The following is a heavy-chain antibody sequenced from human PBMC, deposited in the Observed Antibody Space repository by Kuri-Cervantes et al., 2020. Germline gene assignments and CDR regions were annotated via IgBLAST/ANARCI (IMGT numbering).Heavy chain of an antibody. J-gene: IGHJ4*02. Sequence: GESLKISCAASGFTFSDYYMSWIRQAPGKGLEWVSYISSSGSTIYYADSVKGRFTISRDNAKNSLYLQMNSLRAEDTAVYYCARVGSDFWGISDYWGQGTLVTVSS. CDR2: ISSSGSTI. D-gene: IGHD3-3*01. CDR1: GFTFSDYY. V-gene: IGHV3-11*01. CDR3: ARVGSDFWGISDY.